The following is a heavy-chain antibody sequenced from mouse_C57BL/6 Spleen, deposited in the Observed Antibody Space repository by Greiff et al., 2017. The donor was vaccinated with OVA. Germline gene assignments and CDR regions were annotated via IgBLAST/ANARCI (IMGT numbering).Heavy chain of an antibody. V-gene: IGHV1-9*01. D-gene: IGHD1-1*01. Sequence: VQLQQSGAELMKPGASVKLSCKATGYTFTGYWIEWVKQRPGHGLEWIGEILPGSGSTNYNEKFKGKATFTADTSSNTAYMQLSSLTTEDSAIYYCARGEGYYYVSSLGAWFAYWGQGTLVTVSA. J-gene: IGHJ3*01. CDR3: ARGEGYYYVSSLGAWFAY. CDR1: GYTFTGYW. CDR2: ILPGSGST.